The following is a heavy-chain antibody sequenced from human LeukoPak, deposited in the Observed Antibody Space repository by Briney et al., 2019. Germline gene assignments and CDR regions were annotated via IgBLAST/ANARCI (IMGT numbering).Heavy chain of an antibody. J-gene: IGHJ6*03. CDR3: VRLAGHFLMDNYYYMDG. D-gene: IGHD3-3*01. V-gene: IGHV4-39*01. Sequence: SETLSLTCSVSGGFISSNNYYWGWIPPAPGKGLEWIGSIDYSVNTYYNPCLKSRVTISVDRSKNHFSLQLSTVTVADTAVFYCVRLAGHFLMDNYYYMDGWGKGTTVTVSS. CDR2: IDYSVNT. CDR1: GGFISSNNYY.